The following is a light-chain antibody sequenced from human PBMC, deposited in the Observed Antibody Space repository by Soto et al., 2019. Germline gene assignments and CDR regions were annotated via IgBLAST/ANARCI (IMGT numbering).Light chain of an antibody. J-gene: IGLJ1*01. CDR1: SRDVGSYNL. V-gene: IGLV2-23*01. CDR3: CSFAGSSTYV. Sequence: SVLTQPASVSGSPGQSITISCTGTSRDVGSYNLVSWYQQHPGNAPKLIIYEGTKRPSGVSYRFSGSKSGNTASLTISGLQEEDEGDYHCCSFAGSSTYVFGTGTKLTVL. CDR2: EGT.